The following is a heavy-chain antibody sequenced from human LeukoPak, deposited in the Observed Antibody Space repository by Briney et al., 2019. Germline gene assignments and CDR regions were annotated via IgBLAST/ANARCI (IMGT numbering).Heavy chain of an antibody. Sequence: SETLSLTCAVSGYSISSGYYWGWIRQPPGKGLEWIGSIYHSGSTYYNPSLKSRVTTSVETSKNQFSLKLSSVTAADTAVYYCARRLVREDAFDIWGQGTMVTVSS. D-gene: IGHD3-10*01. CDR1: GYSISSGYY. CDR3: ARRLVREDAFDI. J-gene: IGHJ3*02. V-gene: IGHV4-38-2*01. CDR2: IYHSGST.